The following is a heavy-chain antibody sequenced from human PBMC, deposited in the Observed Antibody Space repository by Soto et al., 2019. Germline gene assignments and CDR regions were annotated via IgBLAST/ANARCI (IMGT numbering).Heavy chain of an antibody. V-gene: IGHV4-31*03. J-gene: IGHJ4*02. D-gene: IGHD3-16*01. Sequence: QVQLQESGPGLVKPSQTLSLTCTVSGGSISSGGYYWSWIRQHPGKGLEWIGYIYYSGSTYYNPSLRSRVSSTVDTSNTQFSLKLSSVTAADTAVYYCARGGGGSWEFDYWGQGTLVTVSS. CDR1: GGSISSGGYY. CDR3: ARGGGGSWEFDY. CDR2: IYYSGST.